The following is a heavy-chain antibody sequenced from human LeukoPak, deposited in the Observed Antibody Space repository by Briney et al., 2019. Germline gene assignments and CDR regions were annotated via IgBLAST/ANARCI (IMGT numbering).Heavy chain of an antibody. Sequence: GGSLRLSCAASGFIFNTAWMSWVCQAPGKGLEWVGRKSKSDGGAKDYAAHVKGRLTISRDDSKNTLYLHMDSLKTEDTAVYYCASDAPGGFDYWGQGALVIVSS. CDR3: ASDAPGGFDY. CDR1: GFIFNTAW. CDR2: KSKSDGGAK. J-gene: IGHJ4*02. V-gene: IGHV3-15*01. D-gene: IGHD3-10*01.